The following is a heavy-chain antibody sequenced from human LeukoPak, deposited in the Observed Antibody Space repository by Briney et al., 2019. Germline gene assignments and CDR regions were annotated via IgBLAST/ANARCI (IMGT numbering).Heavy chain of an antibody. J-gene: IGHJ4*02. D-gene: IGHD3-22*01. Sequence: GRSLRLSCAASGFTFSSYGMHWVRQAPGKGLEWMAVISYDGSNKYYADSVKGRFTISRDNSKNTLYLQMNSLRAEDTAVYYCAKNPSYDSSGYSDYWGQGTLVTVSS. CDR2: ISYDGSNK. CDR3: AKNPSYDSSGYSDY. CDR1: GFTFSSYG. V-gene: IGHV3-30*18.